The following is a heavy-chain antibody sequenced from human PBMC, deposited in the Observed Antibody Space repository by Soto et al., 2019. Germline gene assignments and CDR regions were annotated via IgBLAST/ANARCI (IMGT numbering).Heavy chain of an antibody. CDR1: GGSIISSNW. V-gene: IGHV4-4*02. Sequence: SETLSLTCAVSGGSIISSNWWSLVRQPPGKGLEWIGEIYHSGSTNYNPSLKSRVTISVDKSKNQFSLKLSSVTAADTAVYYCARDDEPGECPFDYWGQGTLVTVSS. J-gene: IGHJ4*02. D-gene: IGHD1-1*01. CDR2: IYHSGST. CDR3: ARDDEPGECPFDY.